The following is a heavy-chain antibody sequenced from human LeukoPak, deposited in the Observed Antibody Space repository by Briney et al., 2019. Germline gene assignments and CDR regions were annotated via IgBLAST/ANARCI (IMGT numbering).Heavy chain of an antibody. V-gene: IGHV3-23*01. CDR1: GFTFSRHA. CDR3: AKANVYYDSSGYYFGVYYYYGMDV. CDR2: ISGSGGST. J-gene: IGHJ6*02. D-gene: IGHD3-22*01. Sequence: QPGGSLRLSCAASGFTFSRHAMSWVRQAPGKGLEWVSAISGSGGSTYYADSVKGRFTISRDNSKNTLYLQMNSLRAEDTAVYYCAKANVYYDSSGYYFGVYYYYGMDVWGQGTTVTVSS.